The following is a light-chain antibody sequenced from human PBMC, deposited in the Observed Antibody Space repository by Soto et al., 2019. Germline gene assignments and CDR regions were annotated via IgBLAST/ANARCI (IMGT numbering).Light chain of an antibody. CDR1: QAISSY. J-gene: IGKJ4*01. CDR3: QQYYGYPLT. Sequence: AIRMTQSPSSFSASTGDRVTITCRASQAISSYLAWYQQKPGKAPKLLIYGASTLQSGVPSRFSGSGSGTDFTLTISCLQSEDFASYYCQQYYGYPLTFGGGTNVEI. V-gene: IGKV1-8*01. CDR2: GAS.